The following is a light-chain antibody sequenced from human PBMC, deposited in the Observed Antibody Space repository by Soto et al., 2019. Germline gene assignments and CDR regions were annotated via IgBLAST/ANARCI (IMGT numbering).Light chain of an antibody. CDR3: TSYTSSRSRLYD. CDR2: DVS. J-gene: IGLJ1*01. CDR1: SSDVGGYNY. Sequence: QSVLTQPASVSGSPGQSITISCTGNSSDVGGYNYVSWYQQHPGKAPKLMIYDVSSRPSGVSNRFSGSKSGNPASLTISGPQAEVVDDSYCTSYTSSRSRLYDFRTRTTVTV. V-gene: IGLV2-14*01.